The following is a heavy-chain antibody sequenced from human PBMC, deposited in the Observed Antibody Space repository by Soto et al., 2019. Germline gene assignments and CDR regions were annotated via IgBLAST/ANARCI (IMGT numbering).Heavy chain of an antibody. CDR3: ASPFIAAAGVGMDV. CDR1: GVSFSGYY. J-gene: IGHJ6*02. Sequence: SETLSLTCAVYGVSFSGYYWSWIRQPPGKGLEWIGEINHSGSTNYNPSLKSRVTISVDTSKNQFSLKLSSVTAADTAVYYCASPFIAAAGVGMDVWGQGTTVTVSS. CDR2: INHSGST. V-gene: IGHV4-34*01. D-gene: IGHD6-13*01.